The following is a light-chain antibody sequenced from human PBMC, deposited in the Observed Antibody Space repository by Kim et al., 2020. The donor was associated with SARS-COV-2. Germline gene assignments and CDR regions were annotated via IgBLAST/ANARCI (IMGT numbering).Light chain of an antibody. CDR3: NSRDSSGTWV. CDR2: GKN. J-gene: IGLJ3*02. CDR1: SLRSYY. Sequence: SSELTQDPAVSVALGQTVRITCQGDSLRSYYASWYQQKPGQAPVLVIYGKNNRPSGIPDRFSGSSSGNTASLTITGAQAEDEADYYFNSRDSSGTWVFGGGTKLTVL. V-gene: IGLV3-19*01.